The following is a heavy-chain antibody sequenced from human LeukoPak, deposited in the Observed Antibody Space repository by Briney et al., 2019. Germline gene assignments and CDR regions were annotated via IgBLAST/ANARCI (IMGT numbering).Heavy chain of an antibody. CDR1: GGTFSSYA. CDR2: IIPIFGTA. D-gene: IGHD2-15*01. Sequence: ASVKVSCKASGGTFSSYAISWVRQAPGQGLEWMGGIIPIFGTANYAQEFQGRVTITTDESTSTAYMELSSLRSEDTAVYYCARDRVCSGGSCYPRWFDPWGQGTLVTVSS. CDR3: ARDRVCSGGSCYPRWFDP. V-gene: IGHV1-69*05. J-gene: IGHJ5*02.